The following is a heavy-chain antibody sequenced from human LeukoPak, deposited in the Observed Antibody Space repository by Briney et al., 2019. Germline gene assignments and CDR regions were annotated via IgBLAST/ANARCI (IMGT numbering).Heavy chain of an antibody. J-gene: IGHJ4*02. CDR3: AREYLGIAVAGTVFDY. V-gene: IGHV1-2*02. D-gene: IGHD6-19*01. CDR1: GYTLIGHY. CDR2: INPNSGGT. Sequence: ASVKVSCKTSGYTLIGHYMHWVRQAPGQGLEWMGWINPNSGGTNYAQKFQGRVTMTRDTSISTAYMELSRLRSDDTAVYYCAREYLGIAVAGTVFDYWGQGTLVTVSS.